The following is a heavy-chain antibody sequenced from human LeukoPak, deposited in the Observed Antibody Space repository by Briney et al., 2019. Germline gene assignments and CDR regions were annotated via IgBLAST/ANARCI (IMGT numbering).Heavy chain of an antibody. Sequence: GGSLRLSCAASGFTFSSYAMSWVRQAPGKGLEWVSVISGSGSGTYYADSVKGRFTISRDNSKNTLYLQMNSLRAEDTAVYYCAKDRGFSYGLANDFWGQGTLVTVSS. D-gene: IGHD5-18*01. V-gene: IGHV3-23*01. CDR1: GFTFSSYA. CDR3: AKDRGFSYGLANDF. CDR2: ISGSGSGT. J-gene: IGHJ4*02.